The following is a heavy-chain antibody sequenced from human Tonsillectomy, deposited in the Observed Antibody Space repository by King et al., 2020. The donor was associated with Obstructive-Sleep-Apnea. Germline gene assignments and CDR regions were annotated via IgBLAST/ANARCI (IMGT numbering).Heavy chain of an antibody. V-gene: IGHV3-7*01. J-gene: IGHJ4*02. CDR1: GFTFSTYW. Sequence: EVQLVESGGGLVQPGGSLRLSCAASGFTFSTYWMSWVRQAPGKGLEWVANIKQDGREKYYVDSMKGRFTISRDNAKNSLYLQRNSLRAEDTAVYYCARPARSWSGSGSCLAYWGQGTLVTVSS. D-gene: IGHD3-10*01. CDR2: IKQDGREK. CDR3: ARPARSWSGSGSCLAY.